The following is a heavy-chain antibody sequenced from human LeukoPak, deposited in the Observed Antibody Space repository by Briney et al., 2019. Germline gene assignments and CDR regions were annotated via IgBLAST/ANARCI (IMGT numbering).Heavy chain of an antibody. CDR3: AKGSLGGLANNGDYSVFDY. Sequence: GSLLLSCAASGFTFSSSGMHWVRQAPGKGLEWVAVISYYGGNKYYADSVKGRFTISRDNSKNTLYLQMNSLRTEDTAIYYCAKGSLGGLANNGDYSVFDYWGQGTLVTVSS. CDR2: ISYYGGNK. CDR1: GFTFSSSG. J-gene: IGHJ4*02. D-gene: IGHD4-17*01. V-gene: IGHV3-30*18.